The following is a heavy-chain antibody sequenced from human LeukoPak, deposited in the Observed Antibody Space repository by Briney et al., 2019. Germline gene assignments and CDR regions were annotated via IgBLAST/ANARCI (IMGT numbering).Heavy chain of an antibody. D-gene: IGHD3-10*01. CDR1: GGTFGSYA. J-gene: IGHJ5*02. Sequence: ASVKVSCKASGGTFGSYAISWVRQAPGQGLEWMGGIIPIFGTANYAQKFQGRVTITADKSTSTAYMELRSLRSDDTAVYYCARDLIGSGSYYQNWFDPWGQGTLVTVSS. V-gene: IGHV1-69*06. CDR3: ARDLIGSGSYYQNWFDP. CDR2: IIPIFGTA.